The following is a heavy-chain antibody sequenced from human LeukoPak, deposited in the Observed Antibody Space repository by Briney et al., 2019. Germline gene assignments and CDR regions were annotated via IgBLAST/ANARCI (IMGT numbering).Heavy chain of an antibody. V-gene: IGHV3-23*01. CDR1: GFSFSIYG. J-gene: IGHJ4*02. CDR3: AKDGLYFDY. Sequence: GGSLRLSCAASGFSFSIYGMSWVRQTPGKGLEWVSGISGSGGNTYYTDSVKGRFTISRDNSKNTLYLQMNSLRAEDTAVYYCAKDGLYFDYWGQGTLVTVSS. CDR2: ISGSGGNT.